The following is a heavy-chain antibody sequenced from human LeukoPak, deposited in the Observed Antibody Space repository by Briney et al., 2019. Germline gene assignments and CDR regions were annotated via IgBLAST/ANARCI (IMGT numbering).Heavy chain of an antibody. CDR1: GYTFTSYG. V-gene: IGHV1-18*01. CDR3: ARGRLIAVAPAGPDY. Sequence: APVKVSCKASGYTFTSYGISWVRQAPGQGLEWMGWISAYNGNTNYAQKLQGRVTMTTDTSTSTAYMELRSLRSDDTAVYYCARGRLIAVAPAGPDYWGQGTLVTVSS. D-gene: IGHD6-19*01. J-gene: IGHJ4*02. CDR2: ISAYNGNT.